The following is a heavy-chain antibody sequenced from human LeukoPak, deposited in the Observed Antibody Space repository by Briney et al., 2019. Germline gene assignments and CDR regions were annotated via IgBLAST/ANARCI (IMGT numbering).Heavy chain of an antibody. Sequence: PGGSLRLSCAASGFTFISYSMNWVRQAPGKGLEGVSSISSSSSYIYYADSVKGRFTISRDNAKNSLYLQMNSLRAEDTAVYYCARERYGVNSGYFQHWGQGTLVTVSS. D-gene: IGHD4-23*01. CDR3: ARERYGVNSGYFQH. CDR1: GFTFISYS. V-gene: IGHV3-21*01. J-gene: IGHJ1*01. CDR2: ISSSSSYI.